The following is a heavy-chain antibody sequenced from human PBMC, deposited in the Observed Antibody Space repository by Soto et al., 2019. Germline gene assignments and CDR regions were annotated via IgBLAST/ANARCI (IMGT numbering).Heavy chain of an antibody. Sequence: QVQLVQSGAEVKKPGSSVKVSCKASGGTFSNYAISWVRQAPAQGLEWMGGNIPNCGTANYAQQFQGRVTITADESTRRAYMERLRLRSDDTSVYYCATNHDYGGNYYYYGMDVWGQGTTVTVSS. CDR2: NIPNCGTA. CDR1: GGTFSNYA. D-gene: IGHD4-17*01. V-gene: IGHV1-69*12. J-gene: IGHJ6*02. CDR3: ATNHDYGGNYYYYGMDV.